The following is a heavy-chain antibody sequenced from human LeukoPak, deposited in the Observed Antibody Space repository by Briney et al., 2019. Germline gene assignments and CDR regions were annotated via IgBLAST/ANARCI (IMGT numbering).Heavy chain of an antibody. Sequence: SETLSLTCTVSGGSISSGSYYWSWIRQPAGKGLEWIGRIYTSGSTNYNPSLKSRVTISVDTSKNQFSLKLSSVTAADTAVYYCARINPLDSYGWHYWGQGTLVTVSS. J-gene: IGHJ4*02. CDR3: ARINPLDSYGWHY. CDR1: GGSISSGSYY. V-gene: IGHV4-61*02. CDR2: IYTSGST. D-gene: IGHD5-18*01.